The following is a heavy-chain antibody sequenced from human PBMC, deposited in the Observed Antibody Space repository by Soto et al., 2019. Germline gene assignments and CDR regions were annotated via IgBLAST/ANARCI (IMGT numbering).Heavy chain of an antibody. CDR1: GFTFSRYS. CDR3: ARESEDLTSNFDY. J-gene: IGHJ4*02. V-gene: IGHV3-21*01. CDR2: ISSTTNYI. Sequence: LRLSCAASGFTFSRYSMNWVRQAPGKGLEWVSSISSTTNYIYYADSMKGRFTVSRDNAKNSVYLDMNSLSAEDTAVYYCARESEDLTSNFDYWGQGTLVTVSS.